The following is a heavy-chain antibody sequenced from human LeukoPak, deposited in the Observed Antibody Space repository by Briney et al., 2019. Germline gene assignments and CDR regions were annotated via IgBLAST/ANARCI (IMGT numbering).Heavy chain of an antibody. V-gene: IGHV3-7*02. J-gene: IGHJ2*01. CDR3: ARGGGNLDLYFDL. CDR2: IRQDGSDQ. D-gene: IGHD4-23*01. CDR1: GFSFSRYW. Sequence: GGSLRLSCAVSGFSFSRYWMSWVRQAPGKGLEWVASIRQDGSDQHYVDSVKGRLTISRDNAKNSLYLQVNSLRAEDTAMYYCARGGGNLDLYFDLWGRGTLVTVSS.